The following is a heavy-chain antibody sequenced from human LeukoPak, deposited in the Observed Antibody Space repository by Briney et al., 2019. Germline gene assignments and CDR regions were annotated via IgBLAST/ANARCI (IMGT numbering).Heavy chain of an antibody. CDR3: STAKFDS. V-gene: IGHV3-48*01. Sequence: GGSLRLSCAASGFTLSSYSINWVRQAPGKGLEWVSYISINSTIYQAKSVKGRFTVARDNAKNSLCLQMNSLRAEDTAVYYCSTAKFDSWGQGTLVTVSS. J-gene: IGHJ4*02. CDR2: ISINSTI. CDR1: GFTLSSYS.